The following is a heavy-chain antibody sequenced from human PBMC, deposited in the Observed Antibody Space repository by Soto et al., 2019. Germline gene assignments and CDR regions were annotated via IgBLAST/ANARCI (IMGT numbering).Heavy chain of an antibody. CDR3: ARHRFPELGGYFDY. CDR2: IYYSGST. J-gene: IGHJ4*02. D-gene: IGHD1-26*01. V-gene: IGHV4-39*01. CDR1: GGSISSSSYY. Sequence: SETLSLTCTVSGGSISSSSYYWGWIRQPPGKGLEWIGSIYYSGSTYYNPSLKSRVTISVDTSKNQFSLKLSSVTAADTAVYYCARHRFPELGGYFDYWGQGTRVTVS.